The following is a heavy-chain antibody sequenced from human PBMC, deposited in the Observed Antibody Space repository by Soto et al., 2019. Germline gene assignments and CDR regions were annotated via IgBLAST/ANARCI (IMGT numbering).Heavy chain of an antibody. V-gene: IGHV4-34*01. D-gene: IGHD3-10*01. CDR1: GGSFSGFS. Sequence: PSETLSLTCAVYGGSFSGFSWSWIRQPPGKGLEWIGEINHSGGIDYNPSLKSRVIISVDTSKNQFSLKLSSVTAADTAMYYCARGYYGSGSGGYYFDYWGQGTLVTVSS. CDR3: ARGYYGSGSGGYYFDY. J-gene: IGHJ4*02. CDR2: INHSGGI.